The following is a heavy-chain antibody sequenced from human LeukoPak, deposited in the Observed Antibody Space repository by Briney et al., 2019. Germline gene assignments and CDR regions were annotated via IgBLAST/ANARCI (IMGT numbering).Heavy chain of an antibody. CDR3: ARASISVGGDHNFLPFDY. J-gene: IGHJ4*02. Sequence: ASVKVSCKASGYTFTSYAIHWVRQAPGQRLEWMGWINPGNSNTRYSQELQGRVTIIRDTSASTAYLEMSTLRSEDMAVYYCARASISVGGDHNFLPFDYWGQGTLVTVSS. CDR1: GYTFTSYA. CDR2: INPGNSNT. D-gene: IGHD2-21*02. V-gene: IGHV1-3*03.